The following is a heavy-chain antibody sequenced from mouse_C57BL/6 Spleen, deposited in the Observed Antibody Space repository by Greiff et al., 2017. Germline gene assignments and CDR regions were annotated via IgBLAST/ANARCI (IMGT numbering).Heavy chain of an antibody. V-gene: IGHV14-2*01. CDR3: ANDGYYLYAMDY. CDR1: GFNIKDYY. Sequence: VQLQQSGAELVKPGASVKLSCTASGFNIKDYYMHWVKQRPEQGLEWIGRIDPEDGDTKYAPKFQGKSTITADTSSNTTYLQLSSLTSEDTAVYYCANDGYYLYAMDYWGQGTSVTVSS. CDR2: IDPEDGDT. J-gene: IGHJ4*01. D-gene: IGHD2-3*01.